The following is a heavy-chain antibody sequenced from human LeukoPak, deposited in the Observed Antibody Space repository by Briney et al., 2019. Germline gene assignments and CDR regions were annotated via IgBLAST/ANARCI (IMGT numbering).Heavy chain of an antibody. Sequence: ASVKVSCKASGYTFTSYGISGVRQAPGQGLEWMGWISAYNGNTNYAQKFQGRVTMTTDTSTRTAYMELRSLRSDDPAVYYCARDSRYDEGYWGQGTLVTVSS. J-gene: IGHJ4*02. D-gene: IGHD5-12*01. CDR1: GYTFTSYG. CDR2: ISAYNGNT. V-gene: IGHV1-18*01. CDR3: ARDSRYDEGY.